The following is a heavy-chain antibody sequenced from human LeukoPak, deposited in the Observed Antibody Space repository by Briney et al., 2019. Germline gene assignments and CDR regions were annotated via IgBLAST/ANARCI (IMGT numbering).Heavy chain of an antibody. D-gene: IGHD2-8*01. Sequence: SCKASGYTFTSYYMHWVRQAPGKGLEWMSVISYDGRNKYFADSVKGRFTLSRDNSKNTLYLQMNNLRAEDTAVYYCAKDLIGDAFDIWGQGTMVTVSS. CDR2: ISYDGRNK. V-gene: IGHV3-30-3*02. CDR3: AKDLIGDAFDI. CDR1: GYTFTSYY. J-gene: IGHJ3*02.